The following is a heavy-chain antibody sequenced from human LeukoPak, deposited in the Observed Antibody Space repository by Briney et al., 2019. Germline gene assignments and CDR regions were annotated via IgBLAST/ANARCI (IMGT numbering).Heavy chain of an antibody. J-gene: IGHJ4*02. V-gene: IGHV3-23*01. CDR2: ISRSGGST. Sequence: GGSLRLSCAASGFTFSDYAMHWVRQAPGKGLECVSSISRSGGSTYYADSVKGRFTISRDNSKNTLYLQMSSLRADDTAVYYCSKKGQSEDYGKPGWGQGTLVTVSS. CDR3: SKKGQSEDYGKPG. CDR1: GFTFSDYA. D-gene: IGHD4-17*01.